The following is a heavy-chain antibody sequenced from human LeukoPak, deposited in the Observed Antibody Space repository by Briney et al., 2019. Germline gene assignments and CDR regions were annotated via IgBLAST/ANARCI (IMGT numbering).Heavy chain of an antibody. D-gene: IGHD5/OR15-5a*01. Sequence: GGSLRLSCAASGFTFSSYGIHWVRQAPGKGLEWVAVISYDGSNKYYADSVKGRFTISRDNSKNTLYLQMNSLRAEDTAVYYCAKLSGYWGQGTLVTVSS. CDR1: GFTFSSYG. CDR3: AKLSGY. J-gene: IGHJ4*02. CDR2: ISYDGSNK. V-gene: IGHV3-30*18.